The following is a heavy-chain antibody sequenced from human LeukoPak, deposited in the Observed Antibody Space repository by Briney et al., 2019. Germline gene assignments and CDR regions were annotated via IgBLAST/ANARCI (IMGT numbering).Heavy chain of an antibody. CDR3: ARGRASGWFLDAFDI. Sequence: PSETLSLTCAVYGGSFSGYYWSWIRQPPGKGLEWIGEINHSGSTNYNPSLKSRVTISVDTSKNQFSLKLSSVTAADTAVYYCARGRASGWFLDAFDIRGQGTMVTVSS. CDR2: INHSGST. J-gene: IGHJ3*02. D-gene: IGHD6-19*01. V-gene: IGHV4-34*01. CDR1: GGSFSGYY.